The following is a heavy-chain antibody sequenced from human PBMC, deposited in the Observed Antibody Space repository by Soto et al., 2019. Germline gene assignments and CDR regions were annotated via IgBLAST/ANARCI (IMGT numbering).Heavy chain of an antibody. J-gene: IGHJ6*02. D-gene: IGHD4-17*01. CDR3: ANAYGGNTYGMDV. Sequence: SETLSLTCTVSGGSISSGDYYWSWIRQPPGEGLEWIGYIYYSGSTYYNPSLKSRVTISVDTSKNQFSLKLSSVTAADTAVYYCANAYGGNTYGMDVWGQGTTVTVSS. CDR1: GGSISSGDYY. CDR2: IYYSGST. V-gene: IGHV4-30-4*01.